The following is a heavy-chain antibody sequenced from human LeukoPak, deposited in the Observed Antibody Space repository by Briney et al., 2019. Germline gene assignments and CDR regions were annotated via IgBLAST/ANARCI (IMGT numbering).Heavy chain of an antibody. J-gene: IGHJ6*03. CDR1: GFTFSDYA. D-gene: IGHD5-18*01. Sequence: QAGGSLRLSCADSGFTFSDYAMSWVRQAPGKGLEWVSSISGSGGTTYYADSVKGRFTISRDNSKNTVFLQKNSLRAEDTAVYYCAKDQKRGYSYGYLFYYYYMDVWGKGTTVTISS. CDR3: AKDQKRGYSYGYLFYYYYMDV. CDR2: ISGSGGTT. V-gene: IGHV3-23*01.